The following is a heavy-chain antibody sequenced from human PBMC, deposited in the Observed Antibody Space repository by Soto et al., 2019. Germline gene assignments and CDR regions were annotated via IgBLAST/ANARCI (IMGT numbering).Heavy chain of an antibody. Sequence: EVQLVESGGGLVQPGGSLRLSCAASGFTFSSYWMHWVRQAPGKGLVWVSRINSDGSSTSYADSVKGRFTISRDNAKNTLYLQVNSLRAEDTAVYYCARVAHKGLIAVAGTWRRDYWGQGTLVTVSS. J-gene: IGHJ4*02. CDR2: INSDGSST. CDR1: GFTFSSYW. CDR3: ARVAHKGLIAVAGTWRRDY. D-gene: IGHD6-19*01. V-gene: IGHV3-74*01.